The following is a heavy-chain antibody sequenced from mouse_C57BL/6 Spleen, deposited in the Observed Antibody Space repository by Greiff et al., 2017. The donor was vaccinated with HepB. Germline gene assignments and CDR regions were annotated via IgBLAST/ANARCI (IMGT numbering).Heavy chain of an antibody. CDR1: GFTFSSYA. J-gene: IGHJ2*01. CDR2: ISDGGSYT. D-gene: IGHD2-5*01. CDR3: ARAPYYSNPYYFDY. V-gene: IGHV5-4*03. Sequence: EVKLMESGGGLVKPGGSLKLSCAASGFTFSSYAMSWVRQTPEKRLEWVATISDGGSYTYYPDNVKGRFTISRDNAKNNLYLQMSHLKSEDTAMYYCARAPYYSNPYYFDYWGQGTTLTVSS.